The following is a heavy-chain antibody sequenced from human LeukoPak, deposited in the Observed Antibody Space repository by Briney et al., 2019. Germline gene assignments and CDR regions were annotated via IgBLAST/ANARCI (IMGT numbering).Heavy chain of an antibody. J-gene: IGHJ4*02. V-gene: IGHV3-48*01. CDR3: PRLSSHYNFWSGSPAH. CDR2: ISSSGSSI. D-gene: IGHD3-3*01. Sequence: GGSLRLSCAASGFTFSSYSMNWVRQAPGKVLEWVSYISSSGSSIYYADSVKGRFTISRDNAKNSLYLQMNSLRAEDTAVYYCPRLSSHYNFWSGSPAHWGQGTLVTVSS. CDR1: GFTFSSYS.